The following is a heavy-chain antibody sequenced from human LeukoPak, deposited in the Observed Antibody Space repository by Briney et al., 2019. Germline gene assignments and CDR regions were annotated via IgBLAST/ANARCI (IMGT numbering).Heavy chain of an antibody. V-gene: IGHV3-74*03. Sequence: GGSLRLSCAASGFTFSTFWMHWVRQAPGKGLVWVSGINSDGSSTTYADSVKGRFTISRDNAKNTLYLQMNNLRAEDAAVYYCARGRYYGMDVWGQGTTVTVSS. J-gene: IGHJ6*02. CDR2: INSDGSST. CDR1: GFTFSTFW. CDR3: ARGRYYGMDV.